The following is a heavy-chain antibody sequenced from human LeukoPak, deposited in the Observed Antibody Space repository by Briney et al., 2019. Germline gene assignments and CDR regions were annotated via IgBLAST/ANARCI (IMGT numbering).Heavy chain of an antibody. CDR3: ARVRRSIAATIYYYYGMDV. CDR1: GGSISSYY. Sequence: PSETLSLTCTVSGGSISSYYGSWIRQPPGKGLEWIGYIYYSGSTNYNPSLRSRVTISVDTSKNQFSLKLSSVTAADTAVYYCARVRRSIAATIYYYYGMDVWGQGTTVTVSS. V-gene: IGHV4-59*08. D-gene: IGHD6-13*01. CDR2: IYYSGST. J-gene: IGHJ6*02.